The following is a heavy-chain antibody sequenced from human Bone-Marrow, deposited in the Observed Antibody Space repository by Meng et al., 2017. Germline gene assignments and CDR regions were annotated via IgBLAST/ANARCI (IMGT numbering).Heavy chain of an antibody. CDR3: ARVGYSSGWSQYYFDY. J-gene: IGHJ4*02. V-gene: IGHV7-4-1*02. CDR2: INTNTGNP. D-gene: IGHD6-19*01. CDR1: GYTFTSYA. Sequence: ASVKVSCKASGYTFTSYAMNWVRQVPGQGLEWMGWINTNTGNPTYAQGFTGRFVFSLDTSVSTAYLQISSLKAEDTAVYYCARVGYSSGWSQYYFDYWGQGTLVTVSS.